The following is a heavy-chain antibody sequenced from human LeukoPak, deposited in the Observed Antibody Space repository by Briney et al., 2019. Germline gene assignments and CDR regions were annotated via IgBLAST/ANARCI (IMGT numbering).Heavy chain of an antibody. CDR1: GGSISSDY. CDR3: ARDVSIRDYYYGMDV. Sequence: SETLSLTCAVSGGSISSDYWSWIRQPPGKGLEWLGYIYYSGSTSYNPSLKSRVTISVDTSKNQFSLRLSSVTAADTAVYYCARDVSIRDYYYGMDVWGQGTTITVSS. J-gene: IGHJ6*02. D-gene: IGHD3-10*01. CDR2: IYYSGST. V-gene: IGHV4-59*01.